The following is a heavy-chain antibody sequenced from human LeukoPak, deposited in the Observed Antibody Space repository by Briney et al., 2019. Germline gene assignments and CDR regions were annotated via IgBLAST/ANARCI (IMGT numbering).Heavy chain of an antibody. D-gene: IGHD3-9*01. CDR3: ARYESRYFDWLSKHDAFDI. CDR1: GGSISSSNW. J-gene: IGHJ3*02. CDR2: IYHSGST. Sequence: SETLSLTCAVSGGSISSSNWWSWVRQPPGKGLEWIGEIYHSGSTNYNPSLKSRVTISVDKSKNQFSLKLSSVTAADTAVYYCARYESRYFDWLSKHDAFDIWGQGTMVTVSS. V-gene: IGHV4-4*02.